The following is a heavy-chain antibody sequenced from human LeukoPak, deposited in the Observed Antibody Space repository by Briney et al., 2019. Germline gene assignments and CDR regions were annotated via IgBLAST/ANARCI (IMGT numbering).Heavy chain of an antibody. CDR3: ARDRDVTGWDY. CDR2: IYSGGST. Sequence: PGGSLRLSCAASGFTVSSNYMSWVRQAPGKGLEWVSVIYSGGSTYYADSVKGRLTISRDNSKNTLYLQMNSLRSEDTAVYYCARDRDVTGWDYWGQGTLVTVSS. D-gene: IGHD1-1*01. J-gene: IGHJ4*02. V-gene: IGHV3-53*05. CDR1: GFTVSSNY.